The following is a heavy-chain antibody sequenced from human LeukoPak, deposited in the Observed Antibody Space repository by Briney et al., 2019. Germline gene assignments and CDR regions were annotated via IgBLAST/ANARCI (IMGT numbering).Heavy chain of an antibody. V-gene: IGHV4-34*01. D-gene: IGHD3-22*01. CDR3: ARSRITMIAPPLY. CDR2: INHSGST. Sequence: PSETLSLTCAVYGGSLSGYYWSWIRQPPGKGLEWIGEINHSGSTNYNPSLKSRVTISVDTSKNQFSLKLSSVTAADTAVYYCARSRITMIAPPLYWGQGTLVTVSS. J-gene: IGHJ4*02. CDR1: GGSLSGYY.